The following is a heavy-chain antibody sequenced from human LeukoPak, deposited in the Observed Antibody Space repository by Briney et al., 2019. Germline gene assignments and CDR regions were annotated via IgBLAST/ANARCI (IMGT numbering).Heavy chain of an antibody. D-gene: IGHD6-13*01. Sequence: TSETLSLTCTVSGGSIGSYHWSWIRQPAGKGLEWIGRMQTSGRIDYNLSLKSRLTMSVDRSKNQLSLKLSSVIAADTAVYYCARGHSDSWSVFDYWGQGTLVTISS. V-gene: IGHV4-4*07. CDR3: ARGHSDSWSVFDY. CDR2: MQTSGRI. CDR1: GGSIGSYH. J-gene: IGHJ4*02.